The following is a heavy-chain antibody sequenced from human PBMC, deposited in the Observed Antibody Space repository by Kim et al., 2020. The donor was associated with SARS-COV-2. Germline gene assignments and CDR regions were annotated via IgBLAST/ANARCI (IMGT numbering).Heavy chain of an antibody. CDR1: GYTFTGYY. CDR3: ARHRNTIFGVVFIPDRYAMDV. Sequence: ASVKVSCKASGYTFTGYYMHWVRQAPGQGLEWMGRINPNSGGTNYAQKFQGRVTMTRDTSISTAYMELSRLRSDDTAVYYCARHRNTIFGVVFIPDRYAMDVWGQGTTVTVSS. J-gene: IGHJ6*02. D-gene: IGHD3-3*01. V-gene: IGHV1-2*06. CDR2: INPNSGGT.